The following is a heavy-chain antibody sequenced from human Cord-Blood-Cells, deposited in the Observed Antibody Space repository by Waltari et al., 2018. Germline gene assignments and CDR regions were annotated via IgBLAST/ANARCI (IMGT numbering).Heavy chain of an antibody. CDR3: AREQLGIDY. CDR1: GYTFTGYY. V-gene: IGHV1-2*04. D-gene: IGHD7-27*01. J-gene: IGHJ4*02. Sequence: QVQLVQSGAEVKKPGASVKVSCKASGYTFTGYYMHWVRQAPGQGLEWMGWSNPNSGGTTYAQKFQGWVTMTRDTSISTAYIELSRLRSDDTAVYYCAREQLGIDYWGQGTLVTVSS. CDR2: SNPNSGGT.